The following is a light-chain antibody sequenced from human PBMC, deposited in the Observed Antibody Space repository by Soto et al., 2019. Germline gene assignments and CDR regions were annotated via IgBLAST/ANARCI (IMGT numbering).Light chain of an antibody. J-gene: IGKJ2*01. CDR3: QQYGSPPYT. V-gene: IGKV1-5*03. CDR1: ENINDW. CDR2: RAT. Sequence: DTQMTQSPSTLSASVGDSVTITCRASENINDWLAWYQQKPGKAPKLLIYRATTLESGAPFRVSGSGSGTAFTRAISRLQPDDVETYYCQQYGSPPYTFGQGTERVIK.